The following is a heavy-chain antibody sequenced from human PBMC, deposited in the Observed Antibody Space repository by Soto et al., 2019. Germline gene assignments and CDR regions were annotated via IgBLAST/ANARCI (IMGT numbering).Heavy chain of an antibody. Sequence: SGPTLVNPTQTLTLTCTFSGFSLSVTGMCVSWIRQPPGKALEWLARVGWDDDKYYSTSLKTRLTISKDTSKNQVVLTMTNMDPVDTATYYCVRTPTTFYYDSSGYHVVYDYWGQGTQVTVSS. CDR1: GFSLSVTGMC. CDR3: VRTPTTFYYDSSGYHVVYDY. V-gene: IGHV2-70*11. CDR2: VGWDDDK. D-gene: IGHD3-22*01. J-gene: IGHJ4*02.